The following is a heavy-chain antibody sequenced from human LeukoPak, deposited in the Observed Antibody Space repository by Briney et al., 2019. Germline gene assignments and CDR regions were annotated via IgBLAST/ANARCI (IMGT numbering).Heavy chain of an antibody. D-gene: IGHD2-21*01. CDR2: ISSSGSTI. CDR1: GFTFSSYE. J-gene: IGHJ4*02. V-gene: IGHV3-48*03. CDR3: AKEVSIISRGLDY. Sequence: GGSLRLSCAASGFTFSSYEMNWVRQAPGKVLEWVSYISSSGSTIYYADSVKGRFTISRDNAKNSLYLQMNSLRAEDTAVYNCAKEVSIISRGLDYWGQGILVTVSS.